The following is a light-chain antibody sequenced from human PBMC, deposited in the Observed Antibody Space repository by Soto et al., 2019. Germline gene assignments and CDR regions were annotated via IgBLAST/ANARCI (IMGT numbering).Light chain of an antibody. Sequence: AIQMTQSPSSLSASVGDRVTITCRASQFNRNDLGWYQQKPGKAPKLLIFAASKLQSGVPSRFSGSGSGTDLTLTISSLQPDDFATYYCLQDYTYPLTFGGGTRVEIK. J-gene: IGKJ4*01. CDR1: QFNRND. CDR2: AAS. CDR3: LQDYTYPLT. V-gene: IGKV1-6*02.